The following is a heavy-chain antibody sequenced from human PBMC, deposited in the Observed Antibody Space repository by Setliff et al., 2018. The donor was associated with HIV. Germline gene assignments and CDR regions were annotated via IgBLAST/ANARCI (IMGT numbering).Heavy chain of an antibody. CDR3: ARGRAGTGLDP. J-gene: IGHJ5*02. V-gene: IGHV4-4*07. CDR1: GGYLDSYS. D-gene: IGHD6-13*01. Sequence: SETLSLTCSVSGGYLDSYSWSWIRQPAGKGLEWIGQVYSSGFTDYNPSLKSRVTLSADPSKTEVSLKMSFVTAADTAVYYCARGRAGTGLDPWGQGTLVTVSS. CDR2: VYSSGFT.